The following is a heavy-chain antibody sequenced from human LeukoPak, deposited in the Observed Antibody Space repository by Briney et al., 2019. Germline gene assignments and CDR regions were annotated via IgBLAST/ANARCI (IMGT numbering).Heavy chain of an antibody. V-gene: IGHV3-74*01. D-gene: IGHD1-26*01. CDR2: INGDGSST. Sequence: PGGSLRLSCAASGFAFSSYWMHWVRQAPGKGLVWVSRINGDGSSTNYADSVKGRFTISRDHAKNTLYLQMNSLRAEDTAVYYCARKEVGATTEHWGQGTLVTVSS. J-gene: IGHJ4*02. CDR1: GFAFSSYW. CDR3: ARKEVGATTEH.